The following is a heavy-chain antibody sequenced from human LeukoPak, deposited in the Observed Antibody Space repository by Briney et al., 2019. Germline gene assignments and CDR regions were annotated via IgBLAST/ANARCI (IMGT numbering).Heavy chain of an antibody. J-gene: IGHJ4*02. V-gene: IGHV4-38-2*01. CDR1: GYSISSGYY. Sequence: PSETLSLTCAVSGYSISSGYYWGWIRQPPGKGLEWIGSIYHSGSTYYNPSLKSRVTISVDTSKNQFSLDVTSVTAADTGLFYCARFKGGAGFDYWGRGILVIVS. CDR3: ARFKGGAGFDY. CDR2: IYHSGST. D-gene: IGHD1-26*01.